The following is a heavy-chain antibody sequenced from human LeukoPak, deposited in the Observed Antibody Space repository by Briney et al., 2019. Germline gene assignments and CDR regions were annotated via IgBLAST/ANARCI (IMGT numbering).Heavy chain of an antibody. D-gene: IGHD6-13*01. CDR1: GFTFSSYE. CDR2: ISSSGSTI. Sequence: PGGSLRLSCAASGFTFSSYEMNWARQAPGKGLEWVSYISSSGSTISYADSVKGRFTISRDNAKNSLYLQMNSLRAEDTAVYYCARRMGSSWYYFDYWGQGTLVTVSS. V-gene: IGHV3-48*03. CDR3: ARRMGSSWYYFDY. J-gene: IGHJ4*02.